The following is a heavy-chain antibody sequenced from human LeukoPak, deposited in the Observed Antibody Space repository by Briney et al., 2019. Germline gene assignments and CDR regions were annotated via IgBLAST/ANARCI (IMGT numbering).Heavy chain of an antibody. CDR1: GGTFSSYA. V-gene: IGHV1-69*13. CDR2: IIPIFGTA. CDR3: ARGGYCSSTSCYHPYNWFDA. Sequence: SVKVSCKASGGTFSSYALSWGRQAPGQGLEWMGGIIPIFGTASYAQKFQGRVTITADESLSTAYMELSSLRCEDTAVYYCARGGYCSSTSCYHPYNWFDAWGQGTLVTVSS. D-gene: IGHD2-2*01. J-gene: IGHJ5*02.